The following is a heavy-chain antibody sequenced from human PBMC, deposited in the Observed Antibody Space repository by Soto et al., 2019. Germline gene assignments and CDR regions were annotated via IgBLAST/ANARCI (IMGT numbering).Heavy chain of an antibody. D-gene: IGHD6-19*01. Sequence: GGSLRLSCAASGFTFSSYWMHWVRQAPGKGLVWVSRINSDGSSTSYADSVKGRFTISRDNAKKTLYLQMNSLRAEDTAVYYCARGYSSGWSHHYYYYYGMDVWGQGTTVTVSS. V-gene: IGHV3-74*01. CDR3: ARGYSSGWSHHYYYYYGMDV. CDR1: GFTFSSYW. CDR2: INSDGSST. J-gene: IGHJ6*02.